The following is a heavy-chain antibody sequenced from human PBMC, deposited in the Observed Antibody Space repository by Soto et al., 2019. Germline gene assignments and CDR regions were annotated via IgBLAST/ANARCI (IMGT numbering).Heavy chain of an antibody. D-gene: IGHD3-22*01. V-gene: IGHV5-10-1*01. J-gene: IGHJ3*02. Sequence: PGESLKISCKGSGYSFTSYWISWVRQMPAKGLEWMGRIDPSDSYTNYSPSFQGHVTISADKSISTAYLQWSSLKASDTAMYYCARPLYYYDSSGYSSRGAFDIWGQGTMVTVSS. CDR2: IDPSDSYT. CDR1: GYSFTSYW. CDR3: ARPLYYYDSSGYSSRGAFDI.